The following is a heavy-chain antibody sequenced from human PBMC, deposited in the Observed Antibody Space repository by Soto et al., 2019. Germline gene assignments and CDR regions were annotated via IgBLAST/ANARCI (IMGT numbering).Heavy chain of an antibody. CDR3: ARSQGSSTSLEIYYYYYYGMDA. V-gene: IGHV1-69*01. CDR2: IIPIPGTA. CDR1: GGTFGSYA. D-gene: IGHD2-2*01. J-gene: IGHJ6*02. Sequence: QVQLVQSGAEVKKPGSSVKVSCKASGGTFGSYAISWVRQAPGQGLEWMGGIIPIPGTANYAQKFQGRVTIAADEPTSTAYMELSSLRSEDTAVYYCARSQGSSTSLEIYYYYYYGMDAWGQGITVIVSS.